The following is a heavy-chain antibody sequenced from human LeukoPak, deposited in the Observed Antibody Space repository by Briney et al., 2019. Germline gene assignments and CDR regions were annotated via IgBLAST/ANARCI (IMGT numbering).Heavy chain of an antibody. CDR1: GFTFSSYW. CDR3: ARVTRLWFGVNWDMDV. Sequence: PGGSLRLSCAASGFTFSSYWMSWVRQAPGKGLEWVANIKQDGSEKYYVDSVKGRFTISRDNAKNSLYLQMNSLRAEDTAVYYCARVTRLWFGVNWDMDVWGKGTTVTVSS. J-gene: IGHJ6*03. CDR2: IKQDGSEK. V-gene: IGHV3-7*01. D-gene: IGHD3-10*01.